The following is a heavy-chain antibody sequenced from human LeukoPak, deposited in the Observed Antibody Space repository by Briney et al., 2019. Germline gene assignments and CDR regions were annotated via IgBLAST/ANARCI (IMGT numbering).Heavy chain of an antibody. D-gene: IGHD1-26*01. Sequence: GGSLRLSCAASGFSVGSNYMTWVRQAPGKGLEWVSLIYSGGSTYYADSVKGRFTISRDNSKNTLYLQMNSPRAEDTAVYYCAKDLNGWEPLPGYWGQGTLVTVSS. CDR2: IYSGGST. CDR3: AKDLNGWEPLPGY. V-gene: IGHV3-66*01. CDR1: GFSVGSNY. J-gene: IGHJ4*02.